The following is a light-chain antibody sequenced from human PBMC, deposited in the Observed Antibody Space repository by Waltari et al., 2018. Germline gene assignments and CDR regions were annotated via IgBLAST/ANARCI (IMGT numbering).Light chain of an antibody. V-gene: IGLV2-14*03. CDR3: SSYISSDTLEL. CDR2: DVS. CDR1: RSDAGGYTY. Sequence: HSALTQPASVSGSPGQSSTISCTGTRSDAGGYTYVPWYQQHPGKAPKLKIYDVSNRPSGVSNRFSGSKSGNTASLTISGLQAEDEADYYCSSYISSDTLELFGGGTSLTVL. J-gene: IGLJ2*01.